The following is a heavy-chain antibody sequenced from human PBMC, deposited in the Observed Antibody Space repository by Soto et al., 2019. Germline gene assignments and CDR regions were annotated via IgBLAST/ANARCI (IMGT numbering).Heavy chain of an antibody. Sequence: GGSLRLSCAASGFTFSSYAMSWVRQAPGKGLEWVSAISGSGGSTYYADSVKGRFTISRDNSKNTLYLQMNSLRAEDTAVYYCAKDFLSYDILTGYYFTTDYWGQGTLVTVSS. CDR3: AKDFLSYDILTGYYFTTDY. CDR2: ISGSGGST. CDR1: GFTFSSYA. D-gene: IGHD3-9*01. V-gene: IGHV3-23*01. J-gene: IGHJ4*02.